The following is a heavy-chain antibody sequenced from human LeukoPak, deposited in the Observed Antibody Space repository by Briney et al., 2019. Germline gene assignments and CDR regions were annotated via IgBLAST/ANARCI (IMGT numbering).Heavy chain of an antibody. Sequence: ASVKVSCKASGYTFTSYAMNWVRQAPGQGLEWMGWINTNTGNPTYAQGFTGRFVFSLDTSVSTAYLQISSLKAEDTAVYYCTRGAVQLERRGVEIDYWGQGTLVTVSS. CDR3: TRGAVQLERRGVEIDY. CDR2: INTNTGNP. CDR1: GYTFTSYA. D-gene: IGHD1-1*01. J-gene: IGHJ4*02. V-gene: IGHV7-4-1*02.